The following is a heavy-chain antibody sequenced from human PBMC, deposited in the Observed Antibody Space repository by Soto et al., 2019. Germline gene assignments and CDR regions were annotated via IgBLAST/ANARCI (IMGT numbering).Heavy chain of an antibody. Sequence: GGSLRLSCAASGFTFSSYSMNWVRQAPVKGLEWVSYISSSSSTIYYADSVKGRFTISRDNAKNSLYLQMNSLRAEDTAVYYCARRYSSGWWDWYFDLWGRGTLVTVSS. V-gene: IGHV3-48*01. CDR2: ISSSSSTI. CDR3: ARRYSSGWWDWYFDL. CDR1: GFTFSSYS. D-gene: IGHD6-19*01. J-gene: IGHJ2*01.